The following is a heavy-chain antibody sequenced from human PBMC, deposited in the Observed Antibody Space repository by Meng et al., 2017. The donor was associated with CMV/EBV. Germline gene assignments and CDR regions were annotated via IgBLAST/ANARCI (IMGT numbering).Heavy chain of an antibody. Sequence: GESLKISCAASGCTFSSYWMHWVRQAPEKGLVWVSRINSDGSSTNYADSVKGRFTISRDNAKNTLYLQMNSLRAGDTAVYYCARRQTSGSYGTFDHWGQGTLVTVSS. CDR2: INSDGSST. CDR3: ARRQTSGSYGTFDH. CDR1: GCTFSSYW. V-gene: IGHV3-74*01. J-gene: IGHJ4*02. D-gene: IGHD1-26*01.